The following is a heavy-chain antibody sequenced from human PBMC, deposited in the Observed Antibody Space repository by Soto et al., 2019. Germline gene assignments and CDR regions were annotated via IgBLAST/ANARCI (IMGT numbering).Heavy chain of an antibody. CDR3: AREPGLYCGGAPFDY. CDR2: IYYSGST. V-gene: IGHV4-30-4*01. D-gene: IGHD2-21*01. J-gene: IGHJ4*02. CDR1: GGSISSGDYY. Sequence: PSETLSLTCTVSGGSISSGDYYWSWIRQPPGKGLEWIGYIYYSGSTYYNPSLKSRVTISVDTSKNQFSLKLSSVTAADTAVYYCAREPGLYCGGAPFDYWGQGTLVTVS.